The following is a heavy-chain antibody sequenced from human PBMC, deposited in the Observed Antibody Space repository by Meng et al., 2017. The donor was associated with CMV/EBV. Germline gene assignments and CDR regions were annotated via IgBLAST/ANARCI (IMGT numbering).Heavy chain of an antibody. Sequence: GGSLRLSCAASGFTFSSYEMNWVRQAPGKGLEWVSYISSSGSTTYYADSVKGRFTISRDNSKNTLYLQMNSLRAEDTAVYYCAKIITMVRGGFDYWGQGTLVTVSS. D-gene: IGHD3-10*01. CDR2: ISSSGSTT. V-gene: IGHV3-48*03. CDR1: GFTFSSYE. J-gene: IGHJ4*02. CDR3: AKIITMVRGGFDY.